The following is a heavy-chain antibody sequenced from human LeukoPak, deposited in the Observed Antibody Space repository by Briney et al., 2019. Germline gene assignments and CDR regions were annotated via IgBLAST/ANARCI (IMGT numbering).Heavy chain of an antibody. CDR3: AKDFRIGYSARFDY. CDR1: GFTFRSHA. J-gene: IGHJ4*02. D-gene: IGHD2-21*01. V-gene: IGHV3-23*01. CDR2: IYENGGTT. Sequence: GGSLRLSCVGSGFTFRSHAMSWVRQAPEKGLEFVSGIYENGGTTYYADSVKGRFSISRDNSKNTLYLQMDSLRGEDTAVYYCAKDFRIGYSARFDYWGQGALVTVSS.